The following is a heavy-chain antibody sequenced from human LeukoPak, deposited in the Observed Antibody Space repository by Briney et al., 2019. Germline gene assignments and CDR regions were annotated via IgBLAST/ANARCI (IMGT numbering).Heavy chain of an antibody. CDR3: ARDVGDSSAPDAFDI. V-gene: IGHV4-59*01. J-gene: IGHJ3*02. CDR1: GGSISSYY. D-gene: IGHD3-22*01. Sequence: SETLSLTCTVSGGSISSYYWSWIRQPPGKGLEWIGYIYYSGSTNYNPSLKSRVTISVDTSKNQFSLKLSSVTAADTAVYYCARDVGDSSAPDAFDIWGQGTMVTVSS. CDR2: IYYSGST.